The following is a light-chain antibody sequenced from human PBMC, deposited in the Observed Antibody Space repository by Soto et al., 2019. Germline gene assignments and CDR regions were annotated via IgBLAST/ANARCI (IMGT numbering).Light chain of an antibody. Sequence: QSALTQPASVSGSPGQSITVSCTGTSSDIDDYKYVSWYQQHPGKAPKLVIYEVSNRPSGVSDRFSGSKSGNTASLTISGLQAEDEGDYYCSSYTNSILVFGTGTKLTVL. CDR2: EVS. V-gene: IGLV2-14*01. CDR1: SSDIDDYKY. CDR3: SSYTNSILV. J-gene: IGLJ1*01.